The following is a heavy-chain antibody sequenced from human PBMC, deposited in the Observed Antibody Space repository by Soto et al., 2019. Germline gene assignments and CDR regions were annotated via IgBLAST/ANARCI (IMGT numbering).Heavy chain of an antibody. CDR2: FNPNSGGT. J-gene: IGHJ5*02. Sequence: ASVKVSCKASGYTFTGYYMHWVRQAPGQGLEWMGWFNPNSGGTNYAQKFQGWVTMTRDTSISTAYMELSRLRSDDTAVYYCARSRYCSSTSCHKVNWFDPWGQGTLVTVSS. D-gene: IGHD2-2*01. CDR3: ARSRYCSSTSCHKVNWFDP. V-gene: IGHV1-2*04. CDR1: GYTFTGYY.